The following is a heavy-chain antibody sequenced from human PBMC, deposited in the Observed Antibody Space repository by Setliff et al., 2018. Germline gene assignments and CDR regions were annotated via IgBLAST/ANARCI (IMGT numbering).Heavy chain of an antibody. J-gene: IGHJ4*02. Sequence: SETLSLTCTVSDGSSSSHYWSWIRQPPAKGLEWIGEITHTGTTGSTKYNPSLKSRVTMSIDTSKNKFSLMVTSVTAADTAVYYCARGRNVASRLLDSWGQGTLVTVSS. CDR3: ARGRNVASRLLDS. D-gene: IGHD6-6*01. V-gene: IGHV4-34*01. CDR2: ITHTGTTGST. CDR1: DGSSSSHY.